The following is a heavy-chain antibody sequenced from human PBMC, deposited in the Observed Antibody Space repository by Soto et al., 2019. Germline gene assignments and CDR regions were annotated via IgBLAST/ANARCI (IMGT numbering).Heavy chain of an antibody. CDR2: IYYSGST. J-gene: IGHJ4*02. CDR3: ARRPLYEDTYYFDY. V-gene: IGHV4-39*01. D-gene: IGHD3-16*01. Sequence: SETLSLTCTVSGGSISSSSYYWGWIRQPPGKGLEWIGSIYYSGSTYYNPSLKSRVTISVDTSKNQFSLKLSSVTAADTAVYYCARRPLYEDTYYFDYWGQGALVTVSS. CDR1: GGSISSSSYY.